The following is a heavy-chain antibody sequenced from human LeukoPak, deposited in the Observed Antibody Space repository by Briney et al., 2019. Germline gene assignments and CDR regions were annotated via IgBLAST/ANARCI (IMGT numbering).Heavy chain of an antibody. Sequence: GGSLRLSCEVSGFTFTDYWINWVRQAPGKGPEWVASIRQDGSEKTYVDSVKGRFTISRDNTKNSLSLQLNGLRAEDTAVYYCARDGTAAGLYFDLWGQGTLVTVSS. V-gene: IGHV3-7*01. CDR1: GFTFTDYW. D-gene: IGHD6-13*01. J-gene: IGHJ4*01. CDR3: ARDGTAAGLYFDL. CDR2: IRQDGSEK.